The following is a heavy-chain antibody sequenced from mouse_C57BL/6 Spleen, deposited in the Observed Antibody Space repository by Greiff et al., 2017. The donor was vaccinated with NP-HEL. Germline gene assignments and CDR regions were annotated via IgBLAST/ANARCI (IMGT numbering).Heavy chain of an antibody. V-gene: IGHV1-82*01. CDR3: ARSMGLRRGDYAMDY. D-gene: IGHD2-4*01. Sequence: QVQLQQSGPELVKPGASVKISCKASGYAFSSSWMNWVKQRPGKGLEWIGRIYPGDGDTNYNGKFKGKATLTADKPSSTAYMQLSSLTSEDSAVYFCARSMGLRRGDYAMDYWGQGTSVTVSS. CDR1: GYAFSSSW. J-gene: IGHJ4*01. CDR2: IYPGDGDT.